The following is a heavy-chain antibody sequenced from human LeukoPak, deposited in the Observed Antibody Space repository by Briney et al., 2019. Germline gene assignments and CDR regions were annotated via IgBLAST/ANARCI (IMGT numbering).Heavy chain of an antibody. CDR1: GASISSSDSY. CDR3: ARHVQDLGIKV. Sequence: SETLSLTCTVSGASISSSDSYWSWIRQPPGKGLEWIGSIYRRGSTSYNPSLKSRVTVSEDMSRNHFSLRLSSVTAADTAVYYCARHVQDLGIKVWGQGTTVTLS. V-gene: IGHV4-39*01. J-gene: IGHJ6*02. CDR2: IYRRGST.